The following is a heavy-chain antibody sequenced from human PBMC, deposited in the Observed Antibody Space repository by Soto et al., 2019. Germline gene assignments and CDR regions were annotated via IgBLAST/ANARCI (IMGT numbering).Heavy chain of an antibody. CDR1: GGSFSGYY. CDR3: ARVIKYGDYNSYYYYGMDV. D-gene: IGHD4-17*01. J-gene: IGHJ6*02. V-gene: IGHV4-34*01. Sequence: SETLSLTCAVYGGSFSGYYWSWIRQPPGKGLEWIGEINHSGSTNYNPSLKSRVTISVDTSKNQFSLKLSSVTAADTAVYYCARVIKYGDYNSYYYYGMDVWGQGTTVTVSS. CDR2: INHSGST.